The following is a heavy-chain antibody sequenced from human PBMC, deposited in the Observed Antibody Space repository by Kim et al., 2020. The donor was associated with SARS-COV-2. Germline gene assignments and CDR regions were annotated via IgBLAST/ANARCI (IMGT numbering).Heavy chain of an antibody. Sequence: SGPTLVNPTQTLTLTCVFSEFSLTTSGVGVAWVRQPPGKALEWLALIYGNDQKWYSPSLKRRLTIAKGASNNQVVLTMTNMRPVDAGTYYCAHDSTGLYGFDVWGQGTTVTVSS. D-gene: IGHD6-19*01. CDR3: AHDSTGLYGFDV. CDR1: EFSLTTSGVG. CDR2: IYGNDQK. J-gene: IGHJ6*02. V-gene: IGHV2-5*01.